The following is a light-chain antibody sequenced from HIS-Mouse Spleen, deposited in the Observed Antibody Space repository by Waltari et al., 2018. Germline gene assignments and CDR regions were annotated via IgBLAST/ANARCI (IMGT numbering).Light chain of an antibody. CDR2: EVS. J-gene: IGLJ1*01. V-gene: IGLV2-8*01. Sequence: QSALPQPPSASGSPGQSVTISCTGTSSAAGGYNYVSWYQQHPGKAPKLMIYEVSKRPSGVPDRFSGSKSGNTASLTVSGLQAEDEADYYCSSYAGSNNYVFGTGTKVTVL. CDR3: SSYAGSNNYV. CDR1: SSAAGGYNY.